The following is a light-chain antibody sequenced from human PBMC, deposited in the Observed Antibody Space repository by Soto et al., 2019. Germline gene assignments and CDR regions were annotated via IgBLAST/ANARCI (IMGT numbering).Light chain of an antibody. Sequence: DIVLTQSPAILSLSPGERATLSCRASEDVSNSLAWYQQKPGQSPRLLIYDVSNRATGIPSRFSGSASGADFTLTISSLEPDDFAVYYCQQRYNWPRTFGQGTKVEI. J-gene: IGKJ1*01. CDR2: DVS. V-gene: IGKV3-11*01. CDR1: EDVSNS. CDR3: QQRYNWPRT.